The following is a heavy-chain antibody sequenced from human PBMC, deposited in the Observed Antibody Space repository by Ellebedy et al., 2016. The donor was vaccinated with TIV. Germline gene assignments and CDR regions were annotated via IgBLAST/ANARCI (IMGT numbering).Heavy chain of an antibody. V-gene: IGHV3-23*01. Sequence: GESLKISXAASGFTFSSYAMSWVRQAPGKGLEWVSAISGSGGSTYYADSVKGRFTISRDNSKNTLYLQMNSLRAEDTAVYYCAGSGSYGAFDIWGQGTMVTVSS. CDR3: AGSGSYGAFDI. CDR2: ISGSGGST. D-gene: IGHD1-26*01. CDR1: GFTFSSYA. J-gene: IGHJ3*02.